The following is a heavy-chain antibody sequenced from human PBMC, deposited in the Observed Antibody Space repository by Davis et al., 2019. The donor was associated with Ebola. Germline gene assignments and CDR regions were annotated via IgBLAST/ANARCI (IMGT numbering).Heavy chain of an antibody. CDR1: DGSISSHY. D-gene: IGHD3-16*01. Sequence: PSETLSLTCSFSDGSISSHYWNWIRQPPGKGLEWVGIIYDSGRTNSNPSLKSRVTISADTSKNQFSLTLRSVTAADTAVYYCVRFGRGAYWGQGTLVTVSS. CDR3: VRFGRGAY. CDR2: IYDSGRT. V-gene: IGHV4-59*11. J-gene: IGHJ4*02.